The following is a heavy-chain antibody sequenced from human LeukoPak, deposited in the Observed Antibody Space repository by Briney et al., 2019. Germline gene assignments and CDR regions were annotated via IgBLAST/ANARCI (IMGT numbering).Heavy chain of an antibody. J-gene: IGHJ4*02. CDR1: GYTFTSYY. V-gene: IGHV1-18*04. CDR3: ARDRFGIAVAG. CDR2: ISAYNGNT. D-gene: IGHD6-19*01. Sequence: ASVKVSCKASGYTFTSYYMHWVRQAPGQGLEWMGWISAYNGNTNYAQKLQGRVTMTTDTSTSTAYMELRSLRSDDTAVYYCARDRFGIAVAGWGQGTLVTVSS.